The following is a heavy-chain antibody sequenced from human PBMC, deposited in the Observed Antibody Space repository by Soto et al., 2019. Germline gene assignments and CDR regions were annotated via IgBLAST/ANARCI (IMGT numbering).Heavy chain of an antibody. CDR3: AGTYSSGWYRV. D-gene: IGHD6-19*01. J-gene: IGHJ4*02. V-gene: IGHV1-69*02. Sequence: SVKDSCKASGGTFSSYTISWVRQAPGQGLEWMGRIIPILGIANYAQKFQGRVTITADKSTSTAYMELSSLRPEDTAVYYCAGTYSSGWYRVWGQGTLVTVSS. CDR2: IIPILGIA. CDR1: GGTFSSYT.